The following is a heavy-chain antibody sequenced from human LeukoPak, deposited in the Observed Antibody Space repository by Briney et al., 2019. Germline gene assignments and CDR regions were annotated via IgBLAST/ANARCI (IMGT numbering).Heavy chain of an antibody. CDR3: AREEVRTDYYDSGGYPAFDF. D-gene: IGHD3-22*01. Sequence: GGSLRLSCAASGFTFSSYEMNWVRQATGKGLECVSYISSSDSTLYFAHSVKGRFTISRDNSKHTLCLHMNSLRAEDTAVYYCAREEVRTDYYDSGGYPAFDFWGQGTLVTVSS. CDR1: GFTFSSYE. V-gene: IGHV3-48*03. CDR2: ISSSDSTL. J-gene: IGHJ4*02.